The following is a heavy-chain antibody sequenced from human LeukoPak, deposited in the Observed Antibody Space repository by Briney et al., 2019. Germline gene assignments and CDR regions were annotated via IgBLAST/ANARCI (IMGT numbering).Heavy chain of an antibody. Sequence: SETLSLTCTVSGGSISSSSYYWSWIRQPPGKGLEWIGYIYYSGSTNYNPSPKSRVTMSVDTSKNQFSLKLSSVTAADTAVYYCARDRDYGDSFDYWGQGTLVTVSS. D-gene: IGHD4-17*01. CDR3: ARDRDYGDSFDY. CDR2: IYYSGST. J-gene: IGHJ4*02. CDR1: GGSISSSSYY. V-gene: IGHV4-61*01.